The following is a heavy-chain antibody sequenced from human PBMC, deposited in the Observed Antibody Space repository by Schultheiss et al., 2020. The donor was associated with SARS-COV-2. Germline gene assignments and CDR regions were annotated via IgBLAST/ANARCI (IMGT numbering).Heavy chain of an antibody. CDR3: ARHEQRGAFDI. V-gene: IGHV5-51*01. CDR2: IYPGDSDT. Sequence: GESLKISCKDSGYNFTTSWISWVRQMPGKGLEWMGIIYPGDSDTRYSPSFQGQVTISADKSISTAYLQWTSLKASDTAMYYCARHEQRGAFDIWGQGTMVTVSS. J-gene: IGHJ3*02. CDR1: GYNFTTSW.